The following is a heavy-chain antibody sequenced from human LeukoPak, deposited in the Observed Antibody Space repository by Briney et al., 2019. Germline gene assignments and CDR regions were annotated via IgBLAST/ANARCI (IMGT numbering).Heavy chain of an antibody. J-gene: IGHJ4*02. CDR1: GFTFSSYG. Sequence: PGRSLRLSCAASGFTFSSYGMHWVRQAPGKGLEWVAVISYDGSNKYYADSVKGRFTISRDNSKNTLYLQMNSLRAEDTAVYYWARGRGGGGATTRGYYFDYWGQGTLVTVSS. D-gene: IGHD1-26*01. CDR2: ISYDGSNK. V-gene: IGHV3-30*03. CDR3: ARGRGGGGATTRGYYFDY.